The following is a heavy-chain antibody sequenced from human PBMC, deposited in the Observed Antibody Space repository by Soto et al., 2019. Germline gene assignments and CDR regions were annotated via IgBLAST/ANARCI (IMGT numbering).Heavy chain of an antibody. CDR3: ARDPDYYYDY. Sequence: PGGSLRLSCAASGFSVSSNYMSWVRQAPGKGLEWVSVIYSGGSTHYADSVKGRFTISRDNSKNTLFLQMNSLRVEDTAVYYRARDPDYYYDYWGQGTLVTVSS. D-gene: IGHD4-17*01. V-gene: IGHV3-66*01. CDR2: IYSGGST. J-gene: IGHJ4*02. CDR1: GFSVSSNY.